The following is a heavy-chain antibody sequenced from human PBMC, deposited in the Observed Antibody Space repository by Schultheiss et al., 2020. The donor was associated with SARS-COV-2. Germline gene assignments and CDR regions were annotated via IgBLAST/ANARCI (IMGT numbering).Heavy chain of an antibody. CDR1: GFTFSSYA. CDR3: ARAPPLVVPAASHYYMDV. V-gene: IGHV3-30*07. Sequence: GESLKISCAASGFTFSSYAMHWVRQAPGKGLEWVAVISYDGSNKYYADSVKGRFTISRDNSKNTLYLQMNSLRAEDTAVYYCARAPPLVVPAASHYYMDVWGKGTTVTVSS. CDR2: ISYDGSNK. J-gene: IGHJ6*03. D-gene: IGHD2-2*01.